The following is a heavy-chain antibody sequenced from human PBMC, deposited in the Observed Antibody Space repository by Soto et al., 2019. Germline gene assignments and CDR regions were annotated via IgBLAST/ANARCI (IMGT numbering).Heavy chain of an antibody. V-gene: IGHV2-5*02. J-gene: IGHJ4*02. CDR1: GFSLSTSGVG. CDR3: ARLLRITIFGVVRLYFDY. Sequence: ESGPTLVNPTQTLTLTCTFSGFSLSTSGVGVGWIRQPPGKALEWLALIYWDDDKRYSPSLKSRLTITKDTSKNQVVLTMTNMDPVDTATYYCARLLRITIFGVVRLYFDYWGQGTLVTVSS. D-gene: IGHD3-3*01. CDR2: IYWDDDK.